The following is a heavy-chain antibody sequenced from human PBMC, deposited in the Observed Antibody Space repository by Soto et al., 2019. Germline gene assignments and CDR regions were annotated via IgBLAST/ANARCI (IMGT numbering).Heavy chain of an antibody. CDR3: ARGSSGPNTPFQH. V-gene: IGHV5-51*01. D-gene: IGHD3-22*01. Sequence: XESLKICCKGSGYSFTSYWIGWVRQMPGKGLEWMGIIYPGDSDTRYSPSFQGQVTISADKSISTAYLQWSSLKASDTAMYYCARGSSGPNTPFQHWGQGTLVTVSS. CDR2: IYPGDSDT. J-gene: IGHJ1*01. CDR1: GYSFTSYW.